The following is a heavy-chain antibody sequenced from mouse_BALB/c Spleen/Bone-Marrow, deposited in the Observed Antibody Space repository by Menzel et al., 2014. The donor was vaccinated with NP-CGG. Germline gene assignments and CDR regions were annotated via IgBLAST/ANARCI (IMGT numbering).Heavy chain of an antibody. CDR2: IHPSDTET. D-gene: IGHD1-1*01. V-gene: IGHV1-61*01. CDR3: ARLEGNYGSTFAY. J-gene: IGHJ3*01. Sequence: VKLVESGAELVRPGASVKLSCKASGYSFTGYWMNWVKQRPGHGLEWIGMIHPSDTETRLNQRFKDKATLTVDKSSSTAYMQLNSPTSEDSAVYYCARLEGNYGSTFAYWGQGTLVTVSA. CDR1: GYSFTGYW.